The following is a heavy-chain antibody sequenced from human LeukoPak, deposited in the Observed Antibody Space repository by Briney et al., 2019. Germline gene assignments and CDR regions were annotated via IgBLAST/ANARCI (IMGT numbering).Heavy chain of an antibody. V-gene: IGHV3-21*01. CDR2: ISSSSTYL. Sequence: GGSLRLPCAASGLTFRTYSMNWVRPAPGEGLEWVSSISSSSTYLYYADSVKGRYTICRDNAKNSLYLQMHGLRAEDTAVYYCARASGWYERGPDYYYYYMDVWGKGTTVTVSS. J-gene: IGHJ6*03. CDR3: ARASGWYERGPDYYYYYMDV. D-gene: IGHD6-19*01. CDR1: GLTFRTYS.